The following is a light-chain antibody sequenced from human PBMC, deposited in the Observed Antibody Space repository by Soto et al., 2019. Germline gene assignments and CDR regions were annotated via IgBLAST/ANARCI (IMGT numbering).Light chain of an antibody. Sequence: DIVLTQSPATLSVTPGERVTLSCRASQSVSDNLAWYQQKPGQAPRLLIYGASTRATGIPARFSGSGSGTDFTLTISSLQSEDFAVYYCQQYNNWPPFGQGTK. J-gene: IGKJ1*01. V-gene: IGKV3-15*01. CDR1: QSVSDN. CDR3: QQYNNWPP. CDR2: GAS.